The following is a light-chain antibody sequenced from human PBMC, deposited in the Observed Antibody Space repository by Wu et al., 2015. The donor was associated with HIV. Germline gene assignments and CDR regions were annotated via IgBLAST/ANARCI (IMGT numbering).Light chain of an antibody. Sequence: EIVLTQSPGTLSLSPGERATLSCRASQSISTYLGWYQQKPGQAPRLLIYDASNRATGIPARFSGSGSGTDFTLTINSVEPEDLAIYYCQQRSNWPLTFGGGTTVEIK. CDR3: QQRSNWPLT. CDR1: QSISTY. V-gene: IGKV3-11*01. CDR2: DAS. J-gene: IGKJ4*01.